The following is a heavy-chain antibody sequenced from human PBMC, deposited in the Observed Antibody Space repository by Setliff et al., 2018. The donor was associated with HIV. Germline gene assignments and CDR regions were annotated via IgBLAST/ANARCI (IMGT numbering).Heavy chain of an antibody. D-gene: IGHD3-10*01. CDR3: AGTRGDEAFDS. CDR1: GGTLSNSV. V-gene: IGHV1-69*10. J-gene: IGHJ3*02. CDR2: IISILEIT. Sequence: SVKVSCKTSGGTLSNSVITWVRQAPEQVLEWIGQIISILEITDYAQKLQDRVTLTADGPTNTFYMELSGLRADYTAVYYCAGTRGDEAFDSWGQGTMVTVSS.